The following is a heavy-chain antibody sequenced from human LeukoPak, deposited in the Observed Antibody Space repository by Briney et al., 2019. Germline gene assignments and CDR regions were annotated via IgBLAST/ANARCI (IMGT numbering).Heavy chain of an antibody. CDR2: IYHSGST. CDR1: GGSINAYY. J-gene: IGHJ4*02. V-gene: IGHV4-38-2*02. Sequence: SETLSLTCTVSGGSINAYYWSWVRQSPGKGLEWIGSIYHSGSTYYNPSLKSRVTISVDTSKNQFSLKLSSVTAADTAVYYCTRHVSPGSPSYYFDYWGQGTLVPVSS. D-gene: IGHD3-10*01. CDR3: TRHVSPGSPSYYFDY.